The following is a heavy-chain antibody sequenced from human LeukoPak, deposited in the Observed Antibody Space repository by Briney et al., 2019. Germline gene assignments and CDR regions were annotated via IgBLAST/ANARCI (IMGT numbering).Heavy chain of an antibody. Sequence: GGSLRLSCAASGFTFSSYAMSWVRQAPGKGLEWVSAISGSGGSTYYADSVKGRFTISRDNSKNTLYLQMNSLRAEDTALYYCAKVRGAAAGTASRRAFDYWGQGTLVTVSS. J-gene: IGHJ4*02. D-gene: IGHD6-13*01. CDR1: GFTFSSYA. CDR2: ISGSGGST. CDR3: AKVRGAAAGTASRRAFDY. V-gene: IGHV3-23*01.